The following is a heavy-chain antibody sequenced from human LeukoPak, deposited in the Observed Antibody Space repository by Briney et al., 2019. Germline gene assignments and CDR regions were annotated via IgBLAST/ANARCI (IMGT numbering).Heavy chain of an antibody. CDR1: GYTFTSYA. CDR3: ARSEYCSSTSCYAAWFDP. V-gene: IGHV1-3*01. J-gene: IGHJ5*02. Sequence: ASVKVSCKASGYTFTSYAMHWARQAPGQRLEWMGWINAGNGNTKYSQKFQGRVTITRDTSASTAYMELSSLRSEDTAVYYCARSEYCSSTSCYAAWFDPWGQGTLVTVSS. CDR2: INAGNGNT. D-gene: IGHD2-2*01.